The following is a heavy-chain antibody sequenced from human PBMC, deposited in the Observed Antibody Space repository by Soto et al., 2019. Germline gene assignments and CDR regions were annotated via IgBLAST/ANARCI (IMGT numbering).Heavy chain of an antibody. CDR2: INPNDAGT. Sequence: QVQLVQSGTEVKKPGASVKVSCKASGYTYSTYFIHWVRQAPGQGLEWMGIINPNDAGTTYAQKFPGRVTTTRDSSTRTVYMELSSLRSEDTAVYDCALDYGDSPYSYFDLWGRGTLVSVSS. CDR3: ALDYGDSPYSYFDL. D-gene: IGHD4-17*01. J-gene: IGHJ2*01. V-gene: IGHV1-46*01. CDR1: GYTYSTYF.